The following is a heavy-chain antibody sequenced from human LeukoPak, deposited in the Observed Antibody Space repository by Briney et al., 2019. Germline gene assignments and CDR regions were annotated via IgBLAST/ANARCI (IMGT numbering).Heavy chain of an antibody. V-gene: IGHV3-23*01. CDR2: VSPSGDIT. Sequence: GGSLRLSCAASGFTFSTYGMNWVRQAPGKGLEWVSGVSPSGDITYYADSVKGRFTISRDNSKNTVYLQMNNVRAEDTAVYYCAKGDKPVIAMVKFDYWGQGTLVTVSS. J-gene: IGHJ4*02. D-gene: IGHD5-18*01. CDR3: AKGDKPVIAMVKFDY. CDR1: GFTFSTYG.